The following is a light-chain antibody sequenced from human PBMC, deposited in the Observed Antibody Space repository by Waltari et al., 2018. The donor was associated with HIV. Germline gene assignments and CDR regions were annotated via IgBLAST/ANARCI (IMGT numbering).Light chain of an antibody. CDR1: QSVCSK. CDR3: QQNSYWIPIS. V-gene: IGKV3-15*01. J-gene: IGKJ5*01. Sequence: EIVMTQSPAPLSVSPGESATLSCTASQSVCSKLAWYQQKPGQPPRRLTYGASIRATGIPVRFSGSGSGIEFTLTISSLQSQDVAVYYCQQNSYWIPISFGQGTRLEI. CDR2: GAS.